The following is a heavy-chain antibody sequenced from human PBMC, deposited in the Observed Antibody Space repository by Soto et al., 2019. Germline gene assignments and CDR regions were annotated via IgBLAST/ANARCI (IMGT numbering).Heavy chain of an antibody. CDR1: GYSXTSYW. V-gene: IGHV5-51*01. D-gene: IGHD1-26*01. CDR3: AKEVGHSLPFAY. Sequence: GESLKISCKGSGYSXTSYWIGWVLQMPGKGLEWMGIIYPGDSDTRYSRSFQGQVTISADKSKNTLNLQMNSLRAEDTALYYCAKEVGHSLPFAYRGQGALVTVSS. CDR2: IYPGDSDT. J-gene: IGHJ4*02.